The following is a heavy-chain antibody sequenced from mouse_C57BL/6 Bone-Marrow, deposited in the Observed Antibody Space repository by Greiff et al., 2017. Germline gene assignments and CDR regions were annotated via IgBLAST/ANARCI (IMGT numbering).Heavy chain of an antibody. CDR1: GFTFSDYG. D-gene: IGHD1-1*01. CDR2: ISNLAYSI. CDR3: ARGDYYGSTHMDY. V-gene: IGHV5-15*01. J-gene: IGHJ4*01. Sequence: EVQLVESGGGLVQPGGSLKLSCAASGFTFSDYGMAWVRQAPRKGPEWVAFISNLAYSIYYADTVTGRFTISRENAKKTLYLEMSSLRSEDTAMYYCARGDYYGSTHMDYWGQGTSVTVSS.